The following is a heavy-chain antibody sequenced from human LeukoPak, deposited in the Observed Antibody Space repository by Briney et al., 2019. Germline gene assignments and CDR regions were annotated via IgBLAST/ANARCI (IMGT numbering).Heavy chain of an antibody. J-gene: IGHJ4*02. CDR3: ARYDFWSGYSAH. Sequence: SETLSLTCTVSGGSISSYYWSWIRQPPGKGLEWIGYIYYSGSTNYNPSLKSRVTTSVETSKNEFSLKLRSVTAADTAVYYCARYDFWSGYSAHWGQGTLVTVSS. D-gene: IGHD3-3*01. V-gene: IGHV4-59*01. CDR1: GGSISSYY. CDR2: IYYSGST.